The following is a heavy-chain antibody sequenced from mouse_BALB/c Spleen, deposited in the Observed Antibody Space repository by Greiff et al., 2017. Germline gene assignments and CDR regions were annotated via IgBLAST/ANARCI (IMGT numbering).Heavy chain of an antibody. J-gene: IGHJ2*01. Sequence: EVKLMESGPSLVKPSQTLSLTCSVTGDSITSGYWNWIRKFPGNKLEYMGYISYSGSTYYNPSLKSRISITRDTSKNQYYLQLNSVTTEDTATYYCARGSSSTANYFDYWGQGTTLTVSS. CDR1: GDSITSGY. CDR3: ARGSSSTANYFDY. CDR2: ISYSGST. D-gene: IGHD1-2*01. V-gene: IGHV3-8*02.